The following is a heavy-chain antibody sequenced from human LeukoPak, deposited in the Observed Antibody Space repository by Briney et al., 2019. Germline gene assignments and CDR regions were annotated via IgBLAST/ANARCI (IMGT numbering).Heavy chain of an antibody. CDR2: IGSRPTTT. D-gene: IGHD5-12*01. CDR3: ATSGAYEISWAFNI. V-gene: IGHV3-48*03. Sequence: GGSLRLSCAASGFTFSSCQMNWIRQAPGKGLEWVSYIGSRPTTTYYAASVRGRFTVSRDNTKNSVYLQMTGLRADDAGVYYCATSGAYEISWAFNIWGQGTMVVVSS. CDR1: GFTFSSCQ. J-gene: IGHJ3*02.